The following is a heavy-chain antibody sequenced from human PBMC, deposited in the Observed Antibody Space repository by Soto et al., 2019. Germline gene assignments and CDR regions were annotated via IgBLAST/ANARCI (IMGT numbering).Heavy chain of an antibody. Sequence: SETLSLTCTVSGGSIGSYHWSWVRQPPGKGLEWIASAYYTGTTNYNPSLGSRVTISIDAPGNRFSMEITSVTAADTAIYYCARDTVLTGMFDFWGQGTLVTVSS. J-gene: IGHJ4*02. CDR1: GGSIGSYH. V-gene: IGHV4-59*01. D-gene: IGHD4-17*01. CDR2: AYYTGTT. CDR3: ARDTVLTGMFDF.